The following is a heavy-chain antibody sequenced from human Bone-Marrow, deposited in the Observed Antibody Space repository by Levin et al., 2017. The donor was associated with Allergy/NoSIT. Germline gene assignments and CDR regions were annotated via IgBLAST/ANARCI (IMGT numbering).Heavy chain of an antibody. CDR2: INPKSGGT. CDR1: GYTFTGHF. V-gene: IGHV1-2*02. D-gene: IGHD3-16*01. J-gene: IGHJ4*02. Sequence: PGGSLRLSCKASGYTFTGHFMHWVRQAPGQGLEWMGWINPKSGGTHFAPKFLGRVTLTRDTSISTVYMELTKVKSNDTALYFCAREGHLGLADNLDFWGQGTLVTVSS. CDR3: AREGHLGLADNLDF.